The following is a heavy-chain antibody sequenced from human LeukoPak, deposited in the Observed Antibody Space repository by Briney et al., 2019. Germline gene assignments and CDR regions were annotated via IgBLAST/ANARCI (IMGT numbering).Heavy chain of an antibody. Sequence: ASVKVSCKASGYTFTSYYMHWVRQAPGQGLKWMGLINPTGGSTGYAQKFQGRVTMTRDMSTSTEYMELSSLRSEDTAIYYCARDNSVGDNAWWFDPWGQGTLVTVSS. D-gene: IGHD1-26*01. CDR2: INPTGGST. CDR1: GYTFTSYY. V-gene: IGHV1-46*01. J-gene: IGHJ5*02. CDR3: ARDNSVGDNAWWFDP.